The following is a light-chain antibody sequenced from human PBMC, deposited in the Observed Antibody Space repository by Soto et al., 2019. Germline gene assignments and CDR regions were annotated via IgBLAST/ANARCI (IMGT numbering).Light chain of an antibody. J-gene: IGKJ1*01. CDR2: KAS. Sequence: IQMTQSPSSLSASVGDRVTITCRASQRINRDLHWYQHRPGEAPNLLIYKASTLASGVPSRFSGSGSGTEYTLTNNSLQPDDFATYYCQQYHIYSGTFGQGTKVDIK. CDR1: QRINRD. CDR3: QQYHIYSGT. V-gene: IGKV1-5*03.